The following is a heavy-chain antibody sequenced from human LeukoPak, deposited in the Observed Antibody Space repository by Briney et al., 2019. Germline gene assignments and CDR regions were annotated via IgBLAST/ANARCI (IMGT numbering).Heavy chain of an antibody. CDR2: IYSDGTT. V-gene: IGHV3-53*05. J-gene: IGHJ5*02. Sequence: GGSLRLSCAASGFTVSITYMSWVRQAPGRGLEFVSFIYSDGTTYYSDSVKGRFTISRDNPKNTLYLQMNSLRSEDTAVYYCARGRLRFQIRPADWFDPWGQGTLVTVSS. CDR3: ARGRLRFQIRPADWFDP. D-gene: IGHD4-17*01. CDR1: GFTVSITY.